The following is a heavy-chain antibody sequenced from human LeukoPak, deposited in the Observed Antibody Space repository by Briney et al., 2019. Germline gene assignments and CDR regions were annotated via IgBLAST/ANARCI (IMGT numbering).Heavy chain of an antibody. Sequence: ASVKVSCKASGYTFTGYYMHWVRQAPGQGLEWMGWINPNSGGTNYAQKFQGRVTMTRDTSISTAYMELSRLRSDDTAVYYCGRGTMITFGGVIVRGYWGQGTLVTVSS. CDR1: GYTFTGYY. CDR3: GRGTMITFGGVIVRGY. CDR2: INPNSGGT. D-gene: IGHD3-16*02. V-gene: IGHV1-2*02. J-gene: IGHJ4*02.